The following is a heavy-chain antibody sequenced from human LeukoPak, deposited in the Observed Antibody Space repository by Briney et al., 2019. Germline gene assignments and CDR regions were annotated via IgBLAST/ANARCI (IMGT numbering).Heavy chain of an antibody. CDR1: GFSFSSYG. CDR3: ARGYGGDSASYYYYYMDV. CDR2: IRYDGGNK. V-gene: IGHV3-30*02. D-gene: IGHD4-23*01. J-gene: IGHJ6*03. Sequence: QPGGSLRLSCAASGFSFSSYGIHWVRQAPGKGLEWLAFIRYDGGNKYYADSVKGRFTISRDNSKNTLYLQMNSLRAEDTAVYSCARGYGGDSASYYYYYMDVWGKGTTVTVSS.